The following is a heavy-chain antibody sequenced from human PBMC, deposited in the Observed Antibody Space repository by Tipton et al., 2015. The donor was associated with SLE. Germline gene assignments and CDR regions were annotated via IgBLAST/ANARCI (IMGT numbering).Heavy chain of an antibody. CDR3: ARAQSSRFSGYYYYYMDV. CDR2: IYYSGRT. J-gene: IGHJ6*03. D-gene: IGHD3-3*01. Sequence: LRLSCTVSGGSISSSSYYWGWIRQPPEKGLEWIGTIYYSGRTNYNPSLKSRVTISRDTSKNQFSLKLSSVTAADTAVYYCARAQSSRFSGYYYYYMDVWGKGTTVTVSS. V-gene: IGHV4-39*07. CDR1: GGSISSSSYY.